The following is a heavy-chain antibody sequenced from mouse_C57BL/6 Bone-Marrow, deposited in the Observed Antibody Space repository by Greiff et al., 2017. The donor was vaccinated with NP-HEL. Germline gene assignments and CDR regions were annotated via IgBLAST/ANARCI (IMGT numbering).Heavy chain of an antibody. J-gene: IGHJ4*01. CDR2: IDPNSGGT. CDR1: GYTFTSYW. V-gene: IGHV1-72*01. Sequence: QVQLKQPGAELVKPGASVKLSCKASGYTFTSYWMHWVKQRPGRGLEWIGRIDPNSGGTKYNEKFKSKATLTVDKPSSTAYMQLSSLTSEDSAVYYCARIPGTTVVATDYYAMDYWGQGTSVTVSS. D-gene: IGHD1-1*01. CDR3: ARIPGTTVVATDYYAMDY.